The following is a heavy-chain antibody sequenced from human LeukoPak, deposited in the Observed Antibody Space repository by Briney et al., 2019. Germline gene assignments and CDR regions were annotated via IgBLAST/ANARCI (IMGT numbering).Heavy chain of an antibody. CDR1: GFSFSSNV. D-gene: IGHD3-22*01. J-gene: IGHJ4*02. CDR3: AKVGIGYYYPFDY. Sequence: GRSLRLSCAASGFSFSSNVMHWGRQAPGKGLEWWAQISHDGNDKYYADSVKSRFTNSRDNSKNTLFLQLDSLRAEDTAVYFCAKVGIGYYYPFDYWGQGTLVTVSS. V-gene: IGHV3-30*18. CDR2: ISHDGNDK.